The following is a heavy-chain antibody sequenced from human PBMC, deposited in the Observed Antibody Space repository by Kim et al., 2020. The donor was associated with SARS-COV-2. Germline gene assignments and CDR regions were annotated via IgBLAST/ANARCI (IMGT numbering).Heavy chain of an antibody. D-gene: IGHD3-10*01. CDR2: IIPIFGTA. CDR1: GGTFSSYA. V-gene: IGHV1-69*13. Sequence: SVKVSCKASGGTFSSYAISWVRQAPGQGLEWMGGIIPIFGTANYAQKFQGRVTITADESTSTAYMELSSLRSEDTAVYYCASPQGRRFGATHYYYYYGMDVWGQGTTVTVSS. CDR3: ASPQGRRFGATHYYYYYGMDV. J-gene: IGHJ6*02.